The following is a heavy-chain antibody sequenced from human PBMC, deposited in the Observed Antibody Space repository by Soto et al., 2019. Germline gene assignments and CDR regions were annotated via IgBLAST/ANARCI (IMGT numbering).Heavy chain of an antibody. V-gene: IGHV4-31*03. CDR3: ARGSRLGHDAFDI. CDR1: GGSISSGGYY. J-gene: IGHJ3*02. Sequence: QVQLQESGPGLVKPSQTLSLTCTVSGGSISSGGYYWSWIRQHPGKGLEWIGYIYYSGSTYYNPSLKSRVTISVDTSKNQFALKLSSVTAADTAVYYCARGSRLGHDAFDIWGQGTMVTVSS. D-gene: IGHD3-10*01. CDR2: IYYSGST.